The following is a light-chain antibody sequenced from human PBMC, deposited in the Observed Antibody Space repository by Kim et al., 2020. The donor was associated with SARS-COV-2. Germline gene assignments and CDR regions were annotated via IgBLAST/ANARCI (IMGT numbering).Light chain of an antibody. J-gene: IGLJ3*02. CDR2: LESSGSY. CDR3: ETWDSNTRV. V-gene: IGLV4-60*03. CDR1: SGQSRYT. Sequence: SVKISCTLSSGQSRYTIEWHQQQPGKAPRYLMKLESSGSYNKGSGVPDRFSGSSSGADRYLTISNLQADDEADYYCETWDSNTRVFGGGTQLTVL.